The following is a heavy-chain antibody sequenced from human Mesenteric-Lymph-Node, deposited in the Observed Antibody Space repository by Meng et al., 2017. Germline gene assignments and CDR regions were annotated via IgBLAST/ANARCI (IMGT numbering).Heavy chain of an antibody. CDR2: FVNYVDT. D-gene: IGHD2-15*01. Sequence: QVQLLQSGAGVKKPASSVAVSCNASGYTFGSYGICWVRQAPGQGLEWMGWFVNYVDTYPAPKFQGRVTMTTDTHTNTAFMELRSLTSDDTAVYYCASGTPGRSYCDYWGQGTLVTVSS. CDR1: GYTFGSYG. CDR3: ASGTPGRSYCDY. J-gene: IGHJ4*02. V-gene: IGHV1-18*01.